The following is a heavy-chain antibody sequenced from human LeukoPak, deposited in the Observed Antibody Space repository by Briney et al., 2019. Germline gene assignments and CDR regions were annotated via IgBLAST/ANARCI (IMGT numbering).Heavy chain of an antibody. J-gene: IGHJ5*02. CDR3: AGGIGYATSPADH. CDR1: GGSMKNYY. Sequence: SETLSLTCTVSGGSMKNYYWSWIRQPPGKGLEWIGYIHDTRGTNYNPYLKSRVTMSLDTSKNHFSLSLNSVTAADTAVYFCAGGIGYATSPADHLGQGTLVIVSS. D-gene: IGHD6-13*01. V-gene: IGHV4-59*01. CDR2: IHDTRGT.